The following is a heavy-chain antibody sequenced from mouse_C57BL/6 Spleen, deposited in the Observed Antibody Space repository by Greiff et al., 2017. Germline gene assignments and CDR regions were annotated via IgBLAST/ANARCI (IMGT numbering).Heavy chain of an antibody. J-gene: IGHJ3*01. V-gene: IGHV3-6*01. D-gene: IGHD2-3*01. CDR3: ASQWLLRGFFAY. Sequence: VQLQQSGPGLVKPSQSLSLTCSVTGYSITSGYYWNWLRQFPGNKLEWMGYISYDGSNNYNPSLKNRISITRDTSKNQFFLKLNSVTTEDTATYYCASQWLLRGFFAYWGQGTLVTVSA. CDR2: ISYDGSN. CDR1: GYSITSGYY.